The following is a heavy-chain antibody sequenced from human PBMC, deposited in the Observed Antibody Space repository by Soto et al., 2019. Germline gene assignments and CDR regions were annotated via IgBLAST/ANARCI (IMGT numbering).Heavy chain of an antibody. D-gene: IGHD1-7*01. CDR3: VFAKDNWNLN. CDR2: IHYSGST. J-gene: IGHJ4*02. CDR1: GGSISSYY. V-gene: IGHV4-59*06. Sequence: SETLSLTCTVSGGSISSYYWSWIRQHPGKGLEWIGYIHYSGSTYYNPSLKSRLTISIDTSKNQFSLKLSSVTAADTAVYHCVFAKDNWNLNWGQGTLVTVSS.